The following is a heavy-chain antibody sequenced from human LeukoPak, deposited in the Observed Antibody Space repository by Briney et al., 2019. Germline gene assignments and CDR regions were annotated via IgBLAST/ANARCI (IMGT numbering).Heavy chain of an antibody. CDR1: GVSIRSYF. D-gene: IGHD1-26*01. V-gene: IGHV4-59*01. Sequence: PSETLSLTCTVSGVSIRSYFWSWIRQPPGKGLEWIGYIDYSGSTTYNPSLKSRVTISVDTSKNQFSLNLSSVTVADTAVYYCARDRTEIVGTTLYYYYGIDVWGQGTTVTVSS. J-gene: IGHJ6*02. CDR2: IDYSGST. CDR3: ARDRTEIVGTTLYYYYGIDV.